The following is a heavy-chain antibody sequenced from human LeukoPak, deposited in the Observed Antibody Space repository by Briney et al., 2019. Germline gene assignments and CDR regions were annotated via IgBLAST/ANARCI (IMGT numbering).Heavy chain of an antibody. CDR1: GFPFSSNA. J-gene: IGHJ4*02. V-gene: IGHV3-30*19. Sequence: PGGSQRLSCAASGFPFSSNAMHWVRQAPGKGLEWGAVTSYDEVNKYYADSVKGRFTISRDNSKNTLYLQMNSLRAEDTAVYYCARDYKWGQALDYWGQGTLVTVSS. CDR2: TSYDEVNK. D-gene: IGHD1-1*01. CDR3: ARDYKWGQALDY.